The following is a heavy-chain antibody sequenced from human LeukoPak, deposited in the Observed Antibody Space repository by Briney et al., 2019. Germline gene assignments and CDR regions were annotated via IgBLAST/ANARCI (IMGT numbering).Heavy chain of an antibody. CDR3: AREIPTIFGVVIAQDAFDI. V-gene: IGHV4-39*07. CDR2: IYYTGST. D-gene: IGHD3-3*01. J-gene: IGHJ3*02. Sequence: PSETLSLTCTVSGGSISSGGYYWGWIRQPPGKGREWIGNIYYTGSTNYNPSLKSRVTISVDTSKSQFSLKLSSVTAADTAVYYCAREIPTIFGVVIAQDAFDIWGQGTMVTVSS. CDR1: GGSISSGGYY.